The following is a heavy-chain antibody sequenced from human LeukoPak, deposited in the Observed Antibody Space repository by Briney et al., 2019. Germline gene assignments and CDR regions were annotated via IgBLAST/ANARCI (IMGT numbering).Heavy chain of an antibody. V-gene: IGHV4-59*08. CDR3: ARIYPGGSYFDS. D-gene: IGHD3-10*01. CDR1: GGSINNYF. CDR2: INYSGDT. Sequence: SETLSLTCTVSGGSINNYFWSWIRQPPGKGLECIGYINYSGDTNSNPSLKSRVTMSVDTSRKQLSLRLNSVTAADTAVYFCARIYPGGSYFDSWGQGTLVTVSS. J-gene: IGHJ4*02.